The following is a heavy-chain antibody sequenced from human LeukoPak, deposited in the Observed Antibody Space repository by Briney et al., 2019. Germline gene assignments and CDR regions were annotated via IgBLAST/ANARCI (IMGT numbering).Heavy chain of an antibody. CDR2: INPSGGST. CDR1: GYTFTNYY. CDR3: ARDRAAAAGTDWYFDL. J-gene: IGHJ2*01. D-gene: IGHD6-13*01. V-gene: IGHV1-46*01. Sequence: ASVKVSCKASGYTFTNYYMRWVRQAPGQGLEWMGIINPSGGSTSYAQKFQGRVTMTRDTSTSTVYMELSSLRSEDTAMYYCARDRAAAAGTDWYFDLWGRGTLVTVSS.